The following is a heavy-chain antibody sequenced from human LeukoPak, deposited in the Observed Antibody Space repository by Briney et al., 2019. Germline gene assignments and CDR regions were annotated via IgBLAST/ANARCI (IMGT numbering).Heavy chain of an antibody. V-gene: IGHV2-5*01. CDR3: AHILGGPLRWGFDY. CDR2: IYWNDDK. CDR1: GFSLSTSGVG. J-gene: IGHJ4*02. D-gene: IGHD3-16*01. Sequence: SGPTLVNXTQTLTLTCTFSGFSLSTSGVGVGWIRQPPGKALEWLALIYWNDDKRYSPSLKSRLTITKDTSKNQVVLTMTNMDPVDTATYYCAHILGGPLRWGFDYWGQGTLVTVSS.